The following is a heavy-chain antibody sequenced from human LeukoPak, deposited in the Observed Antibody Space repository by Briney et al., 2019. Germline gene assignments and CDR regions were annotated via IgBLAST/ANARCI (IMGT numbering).Heavy chain of an antibody. CDR1: GFTFSSYS. D-gene: IGHD2-2*01. V-gene: IGHV3-21*01. CDR2: ISSSGSYI. Sequence: SGGSLRLSCAASGFTFSSYSMNWVRQAPGKGLEWVSSISSSGSYIYYADSVKGRFTISRDNAKNSLYLQMNSLRAEDTAVYYCARDNLHCSSTSCYDWFDPWGQGTLVTVSS. J-gene: IGHJ5*02. CDR3: ARDNLHCSSTSCYDWFDP.